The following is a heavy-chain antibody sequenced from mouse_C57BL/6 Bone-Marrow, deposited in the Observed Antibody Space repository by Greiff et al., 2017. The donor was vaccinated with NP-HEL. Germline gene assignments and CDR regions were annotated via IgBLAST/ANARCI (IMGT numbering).Heavy chain of an antibody. D-gene: IGHD1-1*01. Sequence: VQLKESVAELVRPGASVKLSCTASGFNIKNTYMHWVKQRPEQGLEWIGRIDPANGNTKYAPKFQGKATITADTSSNTAYLQLSSLTSEDTAIYYCTILFYYYGSSYWYFDVWGTGTTVTVSS. V-gene: IGHV14-3*01. CDR2: IDPANGNT. CDR1: GFNIKNTY. J-gene: IGHJ1*03. CDR3: TILFYYYGSSYWYFDV.